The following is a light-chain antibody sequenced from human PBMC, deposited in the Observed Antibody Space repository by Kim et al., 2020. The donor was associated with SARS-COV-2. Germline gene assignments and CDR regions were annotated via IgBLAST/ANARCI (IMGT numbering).Light chain of an antibody. J-gene: IGKJ1*01. Sequence: GAPGERATLSCRASQSVSSKLAWYQQKPGQAPRLLIYGASTRATGIPARFSGSGSGTDLTLTISSLQSEDFAVYYCQQYSNWPRTFGQGTKVDIK. CDR3: QQYSNWPRT. V-gene: IGKV3-15*01. CDR2: GAS. CDR1: QSVSSK.